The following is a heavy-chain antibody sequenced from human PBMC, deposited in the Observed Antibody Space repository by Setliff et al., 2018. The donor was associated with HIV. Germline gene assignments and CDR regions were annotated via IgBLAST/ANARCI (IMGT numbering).Heavy chain of an antibody. Sequence: GESLKISCTASGFTFGDYAMTWVRQAPGKGLKWVGFIRSKTYVGTTEYAASVKGRFTISRDDSKSIAYLQMNSLKTEDTAVYYCTRDSPGGNSYYYGMDVWGQGTTVTVS. CDR1: GFTFGDYA. J-gene: IGHJ6*02. V-gene: IGHV3-49*04. CDR2: IRSKTYVGTT. CDR3: TRDSPGGNSYYYGMDV. D-gene: IGHD2-15*01.